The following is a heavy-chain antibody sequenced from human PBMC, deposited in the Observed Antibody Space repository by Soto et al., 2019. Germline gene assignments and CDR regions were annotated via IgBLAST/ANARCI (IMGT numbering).Heavy chain of an antibody. J-gene: IGHJ4*02. D-gene: IGHD6-6*01. Sequence: QVQLQESGPGLVKPSGTLSLTCAVSGGSIGSDNWWSWVRQPPGKGLEWIGEIYYSGSANYNPSLKSRGTLSVDKSKNHFSLKLTSVTAADTAMYYCARSGKIIAARGFDYWGQGTLVSVSS. CDR3: ARSGKIIAARGFDY. V-gene: IGHV4-4*02. CDR2: IYYSGSA. CDR1: GGSIGSDNW.